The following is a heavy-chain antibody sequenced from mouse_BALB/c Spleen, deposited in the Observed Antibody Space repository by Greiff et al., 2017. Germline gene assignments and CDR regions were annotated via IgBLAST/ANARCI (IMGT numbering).Heavy chain of an antibody. CDR3: ARGGYGNWYFDV. CDR1: GYTFTDYN. D-gene: IGHD2-1*01. J-gene: IGHJ1*01. V-gene: IGHV1S29*02. CDR2: IYPYNGGT. Sequence: EVQLQESGPELVKPGASVKISCKASGYTFTDYNMHWVKQSHGKSLEWIGYIYPYNGGTGYNQKFKSKATLTVDNSSSTAYMELRSLTSEDSAVYYCARGGYGNWYFDVWGAGTTVTVSS.